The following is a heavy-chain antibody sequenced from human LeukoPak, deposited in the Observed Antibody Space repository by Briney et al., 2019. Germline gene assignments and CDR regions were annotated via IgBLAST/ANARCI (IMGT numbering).Heavy chain of an antibody. CDR2: ITNDGSST. D-gene: IGHD3-16*01. CDR1: GLTFSSHW. CDR3: AKVNWDYGMDV. Sequence: GGSLRLSCAASGLTFSSHWMHWVRQAPGKGLVWVSRITNDGSSTTYADSVKGRFTISRDNAKNMLYLQVNSLRAEDTAVYYCAKVNWDYGMDVWGQGTTVTVSS. V-gene: IGHV3-74*01. J-gene: IGHJ6*02.